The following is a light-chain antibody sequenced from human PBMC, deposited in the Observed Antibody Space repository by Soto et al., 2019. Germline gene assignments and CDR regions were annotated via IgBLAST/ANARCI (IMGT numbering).Light chain of an antibody. Sequence: IVLTQSPGTLSLYPGETATLSCRASQTVNSDYLAWFQQRPGQAPRLLIFATSRRATDIPDRFSGSGSGTDFTLAIRRLEPEDFAVYYCHQFGYSPRTFGQGTKVDIK. CDR3: HQFGYSPRT. J-gene: IGKJ1*01. V-gene: IGKV3-20*01. CDR2: ATS. CDR1: QTVNSDY.